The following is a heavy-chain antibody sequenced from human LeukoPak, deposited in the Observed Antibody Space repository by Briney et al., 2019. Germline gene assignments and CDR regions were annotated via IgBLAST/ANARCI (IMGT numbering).Heavy chain of an antibody. V-gene: IGHV3-23*01. CDR3: ARDVSWGSGIDY. D-gene: IGHD7-27*01. CDR2: ISGSGGST. J-gene: IGHJ4*02. CDR1: GFTFSSYA. Sequence: GGSLRLSCAASGFTFSSYAMSWVRQAPGKGLEWVSAISGSGGSTYYADSVKGRFTISRDNSKNTLYLQMNSLRAEDTAVYYCARDVSWGSGIDYWGQRTLVTVSS.